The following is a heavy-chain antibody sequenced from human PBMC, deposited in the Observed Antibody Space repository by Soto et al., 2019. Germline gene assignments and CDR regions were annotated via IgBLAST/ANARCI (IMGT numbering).Heavy chain of an antibody. D-gene: IGHD2-2*01. V-gene: IGHV3-30*18. CDR3: AKSSTNMPYFDY. CDR2: ISYDGRNK. J-gene: IGHJ4*02. CDR1: GFTFSSYG. Sequence: QVQLVESGGGVVQPGRSLRLSCAASGFTFSSYGMHWVRQAPGKGLEWVAVISYDGRNKYYADSVKGRFTISRDNSRDTLYLQMSSLRAEDTAVYYCAKSSTNMPYFDYWGQGTLVTVSS.